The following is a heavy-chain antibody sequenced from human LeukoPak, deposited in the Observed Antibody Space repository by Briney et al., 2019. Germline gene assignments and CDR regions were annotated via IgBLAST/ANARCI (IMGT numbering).Heavy chain of an antibody. CDR1: VFTFSSYS. CDR2: ISSSSSYK. Sequence: PGVSLILSCVASVFTFSSYSMNWLRHAPGKGLEGVSSISSSSSYKYYTDSVKGRFTISRDNAKNSLYLQLNSLRAEDTAVYSCARSAAGTYYWGQGPLVTVSS. V-gene: IGHV3-21*01. D-gene: IGHD1-1*01. J-gene: IGHJ4*02. CDR3: ARSAAGTYY.